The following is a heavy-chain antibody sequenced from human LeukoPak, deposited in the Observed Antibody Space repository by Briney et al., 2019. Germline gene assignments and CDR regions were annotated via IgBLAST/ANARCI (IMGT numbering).Heavy chain of an antibody. V-gene: IGHV3-48*04. J-gene: IGHJ6*03. CDR3: ARDVSSRTSYYYYYMDV. D-gene: IGHD6-13*01. Sequence: PGGSLRLSCAASGFTFSTYSMNWVRQAPGKGLEWLSYLGSTGTTIYYTDSVKGRFTISRDNAKNSLYLHMNSLRVEDTAVYYCARDVSSRTSYYYYYMDVWGKGTTVTVSS. CDR2: LGSTGTTI. CDR1: GFTFSTYS.